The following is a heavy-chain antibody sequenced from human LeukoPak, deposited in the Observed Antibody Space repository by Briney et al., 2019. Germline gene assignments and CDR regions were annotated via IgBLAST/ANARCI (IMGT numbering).Heavy chain of an antibody. J-gene: IGHJ4*02. CDR3: ARDHYYDSSGYSGY. CDR2: ISTSSTYI. Sequence: PGGSLRLSCAASGFTFRDYSMNWVRQAPGKGLEWVSSISTSSTYIYYADSVKGRFTISRDNAKNSLYLQMNSLRAEDTAVYYCARDHYYDSSGYSGYWGQGTLVTVSS. D-gene: IGHD3-22*01. CDR1: GFTFRDYS. V-gene: IGHV3-21*04.